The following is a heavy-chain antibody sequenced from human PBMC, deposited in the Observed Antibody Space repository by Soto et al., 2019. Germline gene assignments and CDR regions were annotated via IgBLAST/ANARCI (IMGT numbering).Heavy chain of an antibody. CDR2: IRSNSDGGTT. CDR1: GFTFTNAW. D-gene: IGHD1-7*01. J-gene: IGHJ3*02. V-gene: IGHV3-15*07. CDR3: STTKAGTNTFGI. Sequence: EVQLVESGGGLVTPGGSLRLSCAASGFTFTNAWMNWVRQAPGQGLEWVGRIRSNSDGGTTDYAAPVKGRFSISRDDSKNTLYLQMNSLKTEDTAVYYCSTTKAGTNTFGIWGQGTMVTVSS.